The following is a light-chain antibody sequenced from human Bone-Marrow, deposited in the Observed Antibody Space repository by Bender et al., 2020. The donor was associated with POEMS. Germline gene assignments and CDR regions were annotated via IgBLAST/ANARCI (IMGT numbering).Light chain of an antibody. CDR2: DVR. J-gene: IGLJ2*01. CDR3: CSYAGTNTLV. V-gene: IGLV2-8*01. Sequence: QSALTQPPSASGSPGQSVTISCTGTNNDVGGYNYVSWYQQHPGKAPKVLIFDVRSRPSGVSNRFSGSKSGNTASLTISGLQAEDESDYYCCSYAGTNTLVFGGGTNLTVL. CDR1: NNDVGGYNY.